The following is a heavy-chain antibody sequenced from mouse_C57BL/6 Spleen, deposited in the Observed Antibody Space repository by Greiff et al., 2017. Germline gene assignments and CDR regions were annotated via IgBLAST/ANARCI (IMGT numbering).Heavy chain of an antibody. CDR1: GSNINNTY. Sequence: EVQLVESVAELVRPGASVKLSCTASGSNINNTYMHWVKQRPEQGLEWIGRIDPANGNTKYAPKFPGKATLTVDTSSTTAYLQLSSLTTEDTAIYYCARKGYDYDGGFAYWGQGTLVTVSA. J-gene: IGHJ3*01. CDR2: IDPANGNT. D-gene: IGHD2-4*01. CDR3: ARKGYDYDGGFAY. V-gene: IGHV14-3*01.